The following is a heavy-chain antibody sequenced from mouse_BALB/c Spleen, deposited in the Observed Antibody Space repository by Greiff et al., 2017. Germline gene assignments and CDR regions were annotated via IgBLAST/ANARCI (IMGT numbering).Heavy chain of an antibody. CDR2: IDPSDSYT. CDR1: GYTFTSYW. CDR3: TRRINALAWFAY. Sequence: VQLQQPGAELVKPGASVKMSCKASGYTFTSYWIHWVKQRPGQGLEWIGVIDPSDSYTSYNQKFKGKATLTVDTSSSTAYMQLSSLTSEDSAVYYCTRRINALAWFAYWGQGTLGTVSA. V-gene: IGHV1S127*01. D-gene: IGHD2-4*01. J-gene: IGHJ3*01.